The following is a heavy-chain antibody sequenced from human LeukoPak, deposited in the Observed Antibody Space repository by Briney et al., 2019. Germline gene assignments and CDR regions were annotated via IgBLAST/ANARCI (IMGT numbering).Heavy chain of an antibody. Sequence: SSETLSLTCAVYGGSFSGYYWSWIRQPPGKGLEWIGEINHSGSTNYNPSLKSRVTIPVDTSKNQFSLKLSSVTAADTAVYYCARARGYYDSSGYRFDYWGQGTLVTVSS. V-gene: IGHV4-34*01. J-gene: IGHJ4*02. CDR2: INHSGST. D-gene: IGHD3-22*01. CDR1: GGSFSGYY. CDR3: ARARGYYDSSGYRFDY.